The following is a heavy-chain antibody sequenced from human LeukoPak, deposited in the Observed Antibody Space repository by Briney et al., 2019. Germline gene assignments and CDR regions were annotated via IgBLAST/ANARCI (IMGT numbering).Heavy chain of an antibody. D-gene: IGHD3-10*01. CDR3: ARELFDMVRGGAPREFDP. CDR1: GYTFTSNY. J-gene: IGHJ5*02. Sequence: ASVKVSCKAFGYTFTSNYMHWVRLAPGQGPEWMGWINPNSGGTNYAQKFQGRVTMTRDTSISTAYMELSRLRSDDTAVYYCARELFDMVRGGAPREFDPWGQGTLVTVSS. V-gene: IGHV1-2*02. CDR2: INPNSGGT.